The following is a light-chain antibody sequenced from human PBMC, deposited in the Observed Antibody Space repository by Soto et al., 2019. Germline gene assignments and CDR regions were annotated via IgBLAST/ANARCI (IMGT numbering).Light chain of an antibody. CDR3: AAWDDSLNGWV. Sequence: QSVLTQPPSASGTPGQRVTISCSGSSPNVGSNAVNWYQQLPGTAPKLLIYSNDQRPSGVPDRFSGSGSGTSASLAISGLQSEDEADYYCAAWDDSLNGWVFGGGTKLTVL. J-gene: IGLJ3*02. CDR2: SND. V-gene: IGLV1-44*01. CDR1: SPNVGSNA.